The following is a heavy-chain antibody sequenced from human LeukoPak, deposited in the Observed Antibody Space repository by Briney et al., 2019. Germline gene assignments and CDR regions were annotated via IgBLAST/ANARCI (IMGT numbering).Heavy chain of an antibody. CDR3: ARDAAVAGTGHVSYGMDV. CDR2: IIPIFGIA. CDR1: GGTFSSYA. V-gene: IGHV1-69*04. Sequence: GSSVKVSCKASGGTFSSYAISWVRQAPGQGLEWMGRIIPIFGIANYAQKFQGRVTITADKSTSTAYMGLSSLRSEDTAVYYCARDAAVAGTGHVSYGMDVWGQGTTVTVSS. D-gene: IGHD6-19*01. J-gene: IGHJ6*02.